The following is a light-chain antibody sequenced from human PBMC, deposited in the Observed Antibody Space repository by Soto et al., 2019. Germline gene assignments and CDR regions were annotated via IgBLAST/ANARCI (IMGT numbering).Light chain of an antibody. Sequence: QSALTQPASVSGSPGQSIAISCTGTSSDVGAYDYVSWYQQHPGKAPKLIIYDVTNRPSGVSNPFSGSKSGNTASLTISGLQPEDEADYYCSSYTTSNTRQIVFGTGTKVTVL. CDR2: DVT. V-gene: IGLV2-14*01. J-gene: IGLJ1*01. CDR1: SSDVGAYDY. CDR3: SSYTTSNTRQIV.